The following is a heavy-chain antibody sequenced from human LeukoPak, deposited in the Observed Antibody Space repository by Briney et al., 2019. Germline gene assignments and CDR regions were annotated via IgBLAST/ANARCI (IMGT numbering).Heavy chain of an antibody. Sequence: GGSLRLSCAASGFTFSDYGMHWVCQSPGKGLEFVAVLWYDGANKYYADSVEGRFTISRDNSKNTLYLQMNSLRAEDTAVYYCARTRYNSGGGDYWGQGTRVTVSS. J-gene: IGHJ4*02. CDR2: LWYDGANK. CDR3: ARTRYNSGGGDY. D-gene: IGHD6-19*01. V-gene: IGHV3-33*01. CDR1: GFTFSDYG.